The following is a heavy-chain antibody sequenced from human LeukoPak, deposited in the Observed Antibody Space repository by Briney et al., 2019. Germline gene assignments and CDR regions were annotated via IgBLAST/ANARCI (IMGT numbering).Heavy chain of an antibody. CDR3: AGGTGWFTTD. CDR2: IKQDGSVT. D-gene: IGHD6-19*01. CDR1: RFTFSGYW. V-gene: IGHV3-7*01. Sequence: GGSLRLSCAASRFTFSGYWMNWVRQAPGQGLEWVANIKQDGSVTKYVDSVKGRFTISRDNAKNSLYLQMNSLRAEDTAIYYCAGGTGWFTTDWGQGTLVSVSS. J-gene: IGHJ4*02.